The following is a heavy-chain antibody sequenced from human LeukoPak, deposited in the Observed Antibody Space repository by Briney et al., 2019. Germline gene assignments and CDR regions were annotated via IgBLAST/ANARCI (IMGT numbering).Heavy chain of an antibody. Sequence: GGSLRLLFAASGFTLSSYSGYWMSWVRQASGKGLEWVANIKEDGSEKYYVDSVKGRFTISRDTAKTALYLQMNSLRAEDTAVYYCASTRGYWGQGALVTVSS. J-gene: IGHJ4*02. CDR1: GFTLSSYSGYW. CDR2: IKEDGSEK. V-gene: IGHV3-7*01. CDR3: ASTRGY.